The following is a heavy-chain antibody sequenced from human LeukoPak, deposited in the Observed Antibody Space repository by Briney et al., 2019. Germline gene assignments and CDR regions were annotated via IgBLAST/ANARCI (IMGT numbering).Heavy chain of an antibody. CDR3: ARSTSSSGSYFDY. V-gene: IGHV1-69*05. D-gene: IGHD6-19*01. Sequence: GASVKVSCKASGGTFSSYAISWVRQAPGQGLEWMGGIIPIFGTANYAQKLQGRVTITTDESTSTAYMELSSLRSEDTAVYYCARSTSSSGSYFDYWGQGTLVTVSS. CDR2: IIPIFGTA. J-gene: IGHJ4*02. CDR1: GGTFSSYA.